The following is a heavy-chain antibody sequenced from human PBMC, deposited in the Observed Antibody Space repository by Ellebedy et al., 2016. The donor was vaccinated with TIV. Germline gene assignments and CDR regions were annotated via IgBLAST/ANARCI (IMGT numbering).Heavy chain of an antibody. CDR3: ARYEQHYHVLSHRYSSSSLGGCMDV. D-gene: IGHD6-6*01. CDR2: IIPIFGTA. Sequence: ASVKVSCKASGYTFTSYGISWVRQAPGQGLEWMGGIIPIFGTANYAQKFQGRVTITADESTSTAYMELSSLRSEDTAVYYCARYEQHYHVLSHRYSSSSLGGCMDVWGQGTTVTVSS. V-gene: IGHV1-69*13. CDR1: GYTFTSYG. J-gene: IGHJ6*02.